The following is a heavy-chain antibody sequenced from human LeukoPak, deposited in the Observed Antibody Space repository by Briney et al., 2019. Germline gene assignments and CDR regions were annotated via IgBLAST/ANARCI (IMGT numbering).Heavy chain of an antibody. J-gene: IGHJ4*02. D-gene: IGHD3-16*02. CDR1: GGSFSGYY. CDR2: INHSGST. V-gene: IGHV4-34*01. CDR3: ARGRDYDYVWGSYRSPNSLCFDY. Sequence: SSETLSLTCAVYGGSFSGYYWSWIRQPPGKGLEWIGEINHSGSTNYNPSLKSRVTISVDTSKNQFSLKLSSVTAADTAAYYCARGRDYDYVWGSYRSPNSLCFDYWGQGTLVTVSS.